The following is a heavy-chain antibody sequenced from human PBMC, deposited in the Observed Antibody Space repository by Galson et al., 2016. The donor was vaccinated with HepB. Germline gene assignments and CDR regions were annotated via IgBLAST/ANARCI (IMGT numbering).Heavy chain of an antibody. J-gene: IGHJ4*02. V-gene: IGHV4-34*01. D-gene: IGHD6-19*01. CDR2: INLSGRT. Sequence: ETLSLTCAVYGGSFSGYYWSWIRQSPGKGLEWIGEINLSGRTNYNPSLKTRLTVSVDTSKNHFSLKLTSVTAADAAVYYCARGADQWLAASYYFDYWGQGVLVPVSS. CDR1: GGSFSGYY. CDR3: ARGADQWLAASYYFDY.